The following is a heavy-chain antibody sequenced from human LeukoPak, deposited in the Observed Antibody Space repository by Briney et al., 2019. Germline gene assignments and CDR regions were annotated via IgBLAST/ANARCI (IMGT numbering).Heavy chain of an antibody. D-gene: IGHD2-15*01. V-gene: IGHV1-69*13. CDR1: GGTFSSYA. Sequence: ASVKVSCKASGGTFSSYAISWVRQVPGQGLEWMGGIIPIFGTANYAQKFQGRVTITADESTSTAYMELSSLRSEDTAVYYCARVVVVGKNGAEYFQHWGQGTLVTVSS. CDR3: ARVVVVGKNGAEYFQH. CDR2: IIPIFGTA. J-gene: IGHJ1*01.